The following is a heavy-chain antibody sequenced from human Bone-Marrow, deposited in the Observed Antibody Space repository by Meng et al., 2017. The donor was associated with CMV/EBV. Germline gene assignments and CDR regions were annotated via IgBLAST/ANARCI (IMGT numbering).Heavy chain of an antibody. CDR1: GFTFSSYA. CDR3: ARERYYGSGSYSCWFYP. CDR2: ISYDGSNK. V-gene: IGHV3-30-3*01. J-gene: IGHJ5*02. D-gene: IGHD3-10*01. Sequence: GGSLRLSCAASGFTFSSYAMHWVRQAPGKGLEWAAVISYDGSNKYYADSVKGRFTISRDNSKNTLYLQMNSLRAEDTAVYYCARERYYGSGSYSCWFYPWGQGTLVTVSS.